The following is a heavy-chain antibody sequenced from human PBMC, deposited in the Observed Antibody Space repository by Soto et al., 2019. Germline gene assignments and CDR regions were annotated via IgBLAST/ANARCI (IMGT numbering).Heavy chain of an antibody. Sequence: QVQLQESGPGLVKPSQTLSLTCTVSGGSISSAAYYWSWIRQHPGKGLEWIGYISHSGSTYYNPSLKSRVIISRDTSKNQFSLSLTSVTAADTAVYYCAREYTYGSNFFDCWGQGALVTVSS. CDR2: ISHSGST. J-gene: IGHJ4*02. V-gene: IGHV4-31*03. D-gene: IGHD2-2*02. CDR1: GGSISSAAYY. CDR3: AREYTYGSNFFDC.